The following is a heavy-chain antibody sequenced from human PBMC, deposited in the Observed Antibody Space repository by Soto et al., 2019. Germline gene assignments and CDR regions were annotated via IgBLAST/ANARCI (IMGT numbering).Heavy chain of an antibody. D-gene: IGHD2-15*01. J-gene: IGHJ4*02. Sequence: PGGSLRLSCAASGFTFSTYAMSWVRQAPGKGLEWVSSLSGGGLSTYYAGSVKGRFTISRDNSKNTLYLQMNSLRAEGTAVYYCAKIAATYDYWGQGTLVTVSS. CDR3: AKIAATYDY. V-gene: IGHV3-23*01. CDR2: LSGGGLST. CDR1: GFTFSTYA.